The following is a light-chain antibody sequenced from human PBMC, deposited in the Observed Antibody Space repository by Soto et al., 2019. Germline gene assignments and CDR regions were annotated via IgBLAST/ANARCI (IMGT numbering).Light chain of an antibody. Sequence: DIQMTQSPSTLSGSVGDRGTITCRASQSISTYLAWYQQKPGKAPKLLIYKASSLESGVPSRFSGSGSGAEFTLTISSLQSDDFATYYCQQYNTYSRTFGQGTKVDIK. CDR2: KAS. V-gene: IGKV1-5*03. CDR1: QSISTY. CDR3: QQYNTYSRT. J-gene: IGKJ1*01.